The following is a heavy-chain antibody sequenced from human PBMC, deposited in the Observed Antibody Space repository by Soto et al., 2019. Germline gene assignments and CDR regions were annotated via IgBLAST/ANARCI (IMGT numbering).Heavy chain of an antibody. V-gene: IGHV1-69*01. CDR3: ARPKGTYSSGYYYFDF. J-gene: IGHJ4*02. D-gene: IGHD6-19*01. CDR1: GGTFSTYA. Sequence: QVQLEQSGGEVKQPGSSVRVSCKTSGGTFSTYAINWVRQAPGQGLEWMGAIIPLFGTVDYSQKFRGRVTITADESTSTAYMELSSLRFDDTAVYFCARPKGTYSSGYYYFDFWGQGTLVTVSS. CDR2: IIPLFGTV.